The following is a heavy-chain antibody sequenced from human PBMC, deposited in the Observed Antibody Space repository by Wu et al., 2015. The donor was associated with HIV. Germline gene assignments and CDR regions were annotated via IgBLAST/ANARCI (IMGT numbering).Heavy chain of an antibody. Sequence: QVQLVQSGPEVKNPGSSVKVSCKASGGGFNNYAISWVRQAPGQGLEWMGGVIPVIGTPNFSQKFQGRVTITSDESTATVYMEMSTLRSEDTAVYYCARGLRDILTGYYSAFDYWGQGTLVIISS. CDR2: VIPVIGTP. D-gene: IGHD3-9*01. CDR3: ARGLRDILTGYYSAFDY. V-gene: IGHV1-69*05. J-gene: IGHJ4*02. CDR1: GGGFNNYA.